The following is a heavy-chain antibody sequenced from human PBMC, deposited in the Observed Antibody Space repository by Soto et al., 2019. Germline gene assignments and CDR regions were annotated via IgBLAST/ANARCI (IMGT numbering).Heavy chain of an antibody. CDR3: ARGMFAVTTIDYGMDV. Sequence: QVQLVESGGGVVQPGRSPRLSCAASGFTFSSYGMHWVRQAPGKGLEWVAVIWYDGSNKYYADSVKGRFTISRDNSKNTLYLQMNSLRAEDTAVYYCARGMFAVTTIDYGMDVWGQGTTVTVSS. CDR2: IWYDGSNK. J-gene: IGHJ6*02. CDR1: GFTFSSYG. D-gene: IGHD4-17*01. V-gene: IGHV3-33*01.